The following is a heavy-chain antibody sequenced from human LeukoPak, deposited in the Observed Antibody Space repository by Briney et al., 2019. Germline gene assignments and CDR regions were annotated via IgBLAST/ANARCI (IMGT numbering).Heavy chain of an antibody. CDR1: GFIFSNHY. CDR2: INNDGSIT. CDR3: VLMVWG. V-gene: IGHV3-74*01. D-gene: IGHD3-10*01. J-gene: IGHJ4*02. Sequence: GGSLRLSCAVSGFIFSNHYMHWARQAPGKGLVWVSRINNDGSITSYADSVKGRFTISRDNAKNTLYLQMNSLRAEDTAVYYCVLMVWGGGQGTLVTVSS.